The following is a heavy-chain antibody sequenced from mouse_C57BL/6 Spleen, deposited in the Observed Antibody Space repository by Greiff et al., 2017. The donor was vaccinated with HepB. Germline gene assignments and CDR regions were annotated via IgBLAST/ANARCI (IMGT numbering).Heavy chain of an antibody. V-gene: IGHV5-4*01. CDR3: ARDLTIYYFDY. CDR1: GFTFSSYA. Sequence: VQLQQSGGGLVKPGGSLKLSCAASGFTFSSYAMSWVRQTPEKRLEWVATISDGGSYTYYPDNVKGRFTISRDNAKNNLYLQMSHLKSEDTAMYYCARDLTIYYFDYWGQGTTLTVSS. CDR2: ISDGGSYT. J-gene: IGHJ2*01. D-gene: IGHD1-1*02.